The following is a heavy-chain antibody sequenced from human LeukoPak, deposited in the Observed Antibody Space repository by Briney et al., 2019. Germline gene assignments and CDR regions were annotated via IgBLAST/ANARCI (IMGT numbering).Heavy chain of an antibody. CDR3: AKCPPGIAAAEPYYFDY. Sequence: GGSLRLSCAASGLTFSNYAMSWVRQAPGKGLEWVSCISGNGGTTYYTDSVKGRFTISRDISKNMLYLQMNSLRAEDTAIYFCAKCPPGIAAAEPYYFDYWGQGTLVTVSS. CDR1: GLTFSNYA. D-gene: IGHD6-13*01. CDR2: ISGNGGTT. J-gene: IGHJ4*02. V-gene: IGHV3-23*01.